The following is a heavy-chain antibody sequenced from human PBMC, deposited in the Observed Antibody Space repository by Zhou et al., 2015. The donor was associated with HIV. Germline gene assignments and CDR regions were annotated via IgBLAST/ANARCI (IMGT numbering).Heavy chain of an antibody. Sequence: QVQLVQSGVEVKKPGASVKVSCKAAGYTLTSYGISWVRQAPGQGLEWMGWINADNGKTNYAQKFQGRVTLTTDRSTRTAYMELRTLRSDDAAIYYCATDDIGGYHSFNYWGQGTLVSVSS. V-gene: IGHV1-18*01. CDR2: INADNGKT. D-gene: IGHD3-22*01. CDR3: ATDDIGGYHSFNY. J-gene: IGHJ4*02. CDR1: GYTLTSYG.